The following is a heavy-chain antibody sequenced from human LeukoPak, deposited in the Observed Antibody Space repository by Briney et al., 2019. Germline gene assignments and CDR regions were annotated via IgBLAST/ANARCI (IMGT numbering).Heavy chain of an antibody. D-gene: IGHD3-22*01. V-gene: IGHV3-74*03. J-gene: IGHJ5*02. CDR1: GFTFSRYW. CDR3: ARVLSGSWDWFDP. Sequence: GGSLRLSCAASGFTFSRYWIHWVRQVPGKGLEWVSRINPDGSTTTYADSAEGRLTISRDNAENTAYLQVNSLRAEDTAIYYCARVLSGSWDWFDPWGQGTLVTVSS. CDR2: INPDGSTT.